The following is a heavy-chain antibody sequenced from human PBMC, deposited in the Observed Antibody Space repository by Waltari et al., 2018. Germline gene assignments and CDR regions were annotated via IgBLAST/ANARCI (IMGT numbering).Heavy chain of an antibody. D-gene: IGHD5-12*01. CDR2: ITSSGTTI. V-gene: IGHV3-48*03. CDR3: ARGGGHEWGPSY. CDR1: GFTFRSYE. J-gene: IGHJ4*02. Sequence: EVQLVESGGGLVQPGGSLRISCAASGFTFRSYEMNWVRQVPGKGLEWVSLITSSGTTIYYADSVKGRFTISRDNAKNSLYLEMNSLRAEDTAGYYCARGGGHEWGPSYWGQGTLVNVSP.